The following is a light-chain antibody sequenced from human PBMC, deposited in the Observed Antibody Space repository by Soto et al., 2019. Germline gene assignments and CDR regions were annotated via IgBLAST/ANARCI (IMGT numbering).Light chain of an antibody. J-gene: IGKJ1*01. CDR2: GAS. CDR3: QQYGSSRT. V-gene: IGKV3-20*01. Sequence: EIVLTQSPGTLSLSPGERATLSCRASQSVSSSYLAWYQQKPGQAPRLLIYGASSRSTGIPDRFSGSGSGTDFTLTISRLEPEVFAVYYCQQYGSSRTFGQGTKVE. CDR1: QSVSSSY.